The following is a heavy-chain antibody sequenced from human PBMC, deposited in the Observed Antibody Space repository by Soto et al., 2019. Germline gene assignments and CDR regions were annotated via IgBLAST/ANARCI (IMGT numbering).Heavy chain of an antibody. D-gene: IGHD6-13*01. J-gene: IGHJ4*02. CDR3: ANEVYRLVRGSSSS. CDR1: GFTFSSYA. V-gene: IGHV3-23*01. Sequence: EVQLLESGGGLVQPGGSLRLSCAASGFTFSSYAMSWVRQAPGKGLEWVSAISGSGGSTYYADSVKGRFTICRDNSKNTRYLQIHSLRAEDTAVYYCANEVYRLVRGSSSSWGQGTLVTVSS. CDR2: ISGSGGST.